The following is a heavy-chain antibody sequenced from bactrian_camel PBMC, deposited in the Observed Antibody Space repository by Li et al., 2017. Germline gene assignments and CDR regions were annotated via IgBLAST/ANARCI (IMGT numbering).Heavy chain of an antibody. CDR3: AADIVDSGWCSLGTSYYKY. D-gene: IGHD2*01. CDR1: YSSSSYC. Sequence: LVESGGGSVQDGGSLTLSCGYSSSSYCMAWFRQPPGKEREGVVAVDTAGLTTYTYAVQGRFTISRDNAKNTVYLQMDSLNHEDTGTYYCAADIVDSGWCSLGTSYYKYWGQGTQVTVS. CDR2: VDTAGLT. J-gene: IGHJ4*01. V-gene: IGHV3S53*01.